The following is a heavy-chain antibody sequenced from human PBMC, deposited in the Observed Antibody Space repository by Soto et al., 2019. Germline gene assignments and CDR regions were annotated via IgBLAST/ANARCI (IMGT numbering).Heavy chain of an antibody. CDR2: ISGSGDTT. CDR1: GFTFKRYA. CDR3: AIFPIYDYGYDDDY. D-gene: IGHD4-17*01. J-gene: IGHJ4*02. V-gene: IGHV3-23*01. Sequence: PGGSLRLSCAASGFTFKRYAMSWVRQAPGKGLDWVSTISGSGDTTYYKDSVKGRFTISRDNSKNTLYLQMNGLRAEDTAVYFCAIFPIYDYGYDDDYWGQGALVTVFS.